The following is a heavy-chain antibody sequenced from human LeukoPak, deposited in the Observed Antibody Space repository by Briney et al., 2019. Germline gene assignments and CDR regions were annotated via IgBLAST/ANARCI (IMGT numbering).Heavy chain of an antibody. CDR2: ISSSSSYI. Sequence: GGSLRLSCAASGFTFSSYSMNWVRQAPGKGLEWVSSISSSSSYIYYADPVKGRFTISRDNAKNSLYLQMNSLRAEDTAVYYCARVPVTGAFDIWGQGTMVTVSS. J-gene: IGHJ3*02. V-gene: IGHV3-21*01. CDR3: ARVPVTGAFDI. D-gene: IGHD4-17*01. CDR1: GFTFSSYS.